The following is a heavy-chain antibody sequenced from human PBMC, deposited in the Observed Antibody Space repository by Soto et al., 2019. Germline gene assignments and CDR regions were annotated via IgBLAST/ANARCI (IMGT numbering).Heavy chain of an antibody. J-gene: IGHJ6*02. CDR2: IIPILGIA. Sequence: QVQLVQSGAEVKKPGSSVKVSCKASGGTFSSYTISWVRQAPGQGLEWMGRIIPILGIANYAQKFQGRVTITANESTDTAYMELRSLRSEDTAVYYCAREWAGTGPINYYGMDLWGQGTTVTVSS. D-gene: IGHD6-19*01. CDR3: AREWAGTGPINYYGMDL. CDR1: GGTFSSYT. V-gene: IGHV1-69*08.